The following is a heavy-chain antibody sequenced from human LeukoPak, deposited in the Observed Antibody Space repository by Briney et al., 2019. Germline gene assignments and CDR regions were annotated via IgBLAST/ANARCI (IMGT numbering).Heavy chain of an antibody. CDR2: IYYRGNT. CDR1: GGSISTYY. CDR3: ARLARDAYNYDACAI. D-gene: IGHD5-24*01. V-gene: IGHV4-59*08. Sequence: KSSETLSLTCTVSGGSISTYYWSWIRQPPGKGLEWIGYIYYRGNTNYNPSLQSRVSISVDTSKNQFSLKLTSVTAADTAVYYCARLARDAYNYDACAIWGQGTMVTVSS. J-gene: IGHJ3*02.